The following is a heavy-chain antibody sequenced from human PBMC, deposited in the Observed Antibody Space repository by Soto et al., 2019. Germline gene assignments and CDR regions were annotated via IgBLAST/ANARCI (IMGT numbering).Heavy chain of an antibody. Sequence: EGSLXLSCAASGFTFTSALMNWVRQAPGKGLEWVGRIKSKAHGGTTDYDAPVKGRFTISRDDSKNTLFLHMNSLKTEDTAVYYCSTGLHDSSGVDFWGQGTLVTVSS. CDR3: STGLHDSSGVDF. CDR2: IKSKAHGGTT. CDR1: GFTFTSAL. D-gene: IGHD3-22*01. V-gene: IGHV3-15*07. J-gene: IGHJ4*02.